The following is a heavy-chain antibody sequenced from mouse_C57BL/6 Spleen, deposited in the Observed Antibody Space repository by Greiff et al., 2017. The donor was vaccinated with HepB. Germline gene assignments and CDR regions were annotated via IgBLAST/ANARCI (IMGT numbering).Heavy chain of an antibody. D-gene: IGHD1-1*01. CDR2: ISYDGSN. J-gene: IGHJ1*03. V-gene: IGHV3-6*01. CDR1: GYSITSGYY. CDR3: ARDGITTVVAEDWYFDV. Sequence: VQLQQSGPGLVKPSQSLSLTCSVTGYSITSGYYWYWIRQFPGNQLEWMGYISYDGSNNYKPSLKNRISITRDTSKNQFFLKLNSVTTEDTATYYCARDGITTVVAEDWYFDVWGTGTTVTVSS.